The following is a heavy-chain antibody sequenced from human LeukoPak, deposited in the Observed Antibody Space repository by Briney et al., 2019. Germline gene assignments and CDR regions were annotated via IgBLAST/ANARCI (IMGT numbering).Heavy chain of an antibody. Sequence: GGSLRLSCAASGFSFSPYWMSWVRQGPGKGLDWVASINPDGSGASYVDSVKCRFIISRDNAQNSLYLQMNSLSAEDTAVYYCARLFGGVTTFDYWGQGILVTVSS. V-gene: IGHV3-7*01. CDR1: GFSFSPYW. D-gene: IGHD4-17*01. CDR3: ARLFGGVTTFDY. CDR2: INPDGSGA. J-gene: IGHJ4*02.